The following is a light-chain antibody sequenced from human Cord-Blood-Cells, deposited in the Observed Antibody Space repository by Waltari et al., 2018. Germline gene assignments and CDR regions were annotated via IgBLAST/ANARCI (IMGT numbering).Light chain of an antibody. CDR2: DVS. CDR1: SSDVGGYNY. CDR3: SSYAGSSTYV. J-gene: IGLJ1*01. Sequence: QSALTQPASVSGSPVPSITISCTGISSDVGGYNYVSWYQQHPGKAPKLMIYDVSNRASGVANRFSGSKAGNTAALTSSGLQAEDEADYYCSSYAGSSTYVFGAGTKVTVL. V-gene: IGLV2-14*01.